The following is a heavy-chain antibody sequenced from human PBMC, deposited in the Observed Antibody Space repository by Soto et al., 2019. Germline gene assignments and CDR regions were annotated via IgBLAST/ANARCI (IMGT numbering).Heavy chain of an antibody. CDR1: GGSFSGYY. V-gene: IGHV4-34*01. Sequence: PSETLSLTCAVYGGSFSGYYWSWIRQPPGKGLEWIGEINHSGSTNYNPSLKSRVTISVDTSKNQFSLKLSSVTAADTAVYYCARTKGSGSNYYYYYYGMDVWGQGTKVTVSS. CDR2: INHSGST. D-gene: IGHD3-10*01. J-gene: IGHJ6*02. CDR3: ARTKGSGSNYYYYYYGMDV.